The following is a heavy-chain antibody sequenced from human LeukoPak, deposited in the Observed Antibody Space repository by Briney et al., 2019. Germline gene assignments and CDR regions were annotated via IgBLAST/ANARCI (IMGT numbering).Heavy chain of an antibody. CDR2: IYYSGNT. CDR1: GGSISSSSYY. J-gene: IGHJ5*02. CDR3: ARTGGIQLSNFDP. D-gene: IGHD5-18*01. Sequence: PSETLSLTCTVSGGSISSSSYYWGWIRQPPGKGLEWIGSIYYSGNTYYNPSLKSRVTISVDTSKNQFFLKLSSVTAADTAVYYCARTGGIQLSNFDPWGQGTLVTVSS. V-gene: IGHV4-39*01.